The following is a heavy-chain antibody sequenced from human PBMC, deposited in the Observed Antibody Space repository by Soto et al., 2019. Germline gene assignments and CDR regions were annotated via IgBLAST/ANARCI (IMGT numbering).Heavy chain of an antibody. CDR2: MNQSGTT. CDR3: ARDWYRDGYKGGYFDY. J-gene: IGHJ4*02. V-gene: IGHV4-34*01. D-gene: IGHD1-26*01. Sequence: SETLSLTCAVYGGSFSGYYWSWIRQPPGKGLEWIGSMNQSGTTNYNPSLKSRVTISINMSKNQFSLKLTSVTAADTAVYYCARDWYRDGYKGGYFDYWGQGTLVTVSS. CDR1: GGSFSGYY.